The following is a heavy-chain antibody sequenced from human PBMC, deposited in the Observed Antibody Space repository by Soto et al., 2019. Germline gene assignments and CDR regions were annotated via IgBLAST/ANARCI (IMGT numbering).Heavy chain of an antibody. CDR1: GFTFTSSS. CDR2: IVVGTGDT. J-gene: IGHJ5*02. V-gene: IGHV1-58*01. D-gene: IGHD3-10*01. CDR3: AAYRGYL. Sequence: QMPLVQSGPEVTKPGTSVKVSCKASGFTFTSSSVQWVRQARGQGLEWIGWIVVGTGDTKYAQKFQERVTFDRDISTTTAYMEVSSLTSDDTAVYYCAAYRGYLWGQGTLVTVSS.